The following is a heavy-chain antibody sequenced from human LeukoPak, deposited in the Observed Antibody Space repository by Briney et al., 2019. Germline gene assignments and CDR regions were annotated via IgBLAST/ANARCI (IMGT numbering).Heavy chain of an antibody. Sequence: GGSLRLSCAATGLTVSDNYMTWVRQAPGKGLEWVSTIGTASDTYYPGSVEGRFTLSRDNAKNSLYLQMNSLTAGDTAVYYCARGPPRGKYYYMDVWGKGTTVTVSS. CDR2: IGTASDT. V-gene: IGHV3-13*01. CDR3: ARGPPRGKYYYMDV. CDR1: GLTVSDNY. J-gene: IGHJ6*03. D-gene: IGHD1-1*01.